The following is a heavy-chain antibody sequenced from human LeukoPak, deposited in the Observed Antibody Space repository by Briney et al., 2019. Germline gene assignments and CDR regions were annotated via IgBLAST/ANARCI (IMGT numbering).Heavy chain of an antibody. V-gene: IGHV3-23*01. CDR1: GFTFSSYA. D-gene: IGHD5-12*01. CDR3: AKDMGGYDFDYYYYYGMDA. Sequence: PGGSLRLSCAASGFTFSSYAMSWVRQAPGKGLEWVSAISDSGGSTYYADSVKGRFTISRDNSKNTLYLQMNSLRAEDTAVYYCAKDMGGYDFDYYYYYGMDAWGQGTTVTVSS. CDR2: ISDSGGST. J-gene: IGHJ6*02.